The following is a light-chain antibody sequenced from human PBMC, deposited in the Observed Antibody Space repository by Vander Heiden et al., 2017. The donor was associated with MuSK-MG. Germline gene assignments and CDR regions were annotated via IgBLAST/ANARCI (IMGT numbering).Light chain of an antibody. Sequence: DIQMTQSPSSLSASLGDRVTITCQASQDISNYLNWYQQKPGKAPKLLIYDASNLETGVPSRFSGSGSGTDFTFTISSLQPEDIATYYCQQYDNPLYTFGQGTKLEIK. V-gene: IGKV1-33*01. CDR2: DAS. CDR1: QDISNY. CDR3: QQYDNPLYT. J-gene: IGKJ2*01.